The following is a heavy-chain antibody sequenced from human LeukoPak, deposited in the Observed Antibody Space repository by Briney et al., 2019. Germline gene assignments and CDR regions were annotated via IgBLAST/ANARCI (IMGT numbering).Heavy chain of an antibody. CDR1: GYSFTSYW. CDR2: IYPGDSDT. Sequence: ESLKISFKSSGYSFTSYWIGWVRQMPGKGLEWMGIIYPGDSDTKYSPSFQGQVTISADKSISTAYLQWSRLKASDTAMYYCARGSLASSGGTFFDYWGQGTLVTVSS. V-gene: IGHV5-51*01. D-gene: IGHD2-15*01. J-gene: IGHJ4*02. CDR3: ARGSLASSGGTFFDY.